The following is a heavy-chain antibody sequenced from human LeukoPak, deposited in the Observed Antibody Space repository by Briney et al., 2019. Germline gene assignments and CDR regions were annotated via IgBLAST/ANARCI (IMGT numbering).Heavy chain of an antibody. V-gene: IGHV3-48*02. CDR2: ISSSSSTI. D-gene: IGHD2-15*01. Sequence: PGGSLRLSCAASGFTFSSYSMNWVRQAPGKGLEWVSYISSSSSTIYYADSVKGRFTISRDNAKNSLYLQMNSLGDEDTAVYYCARGAVVVAAREFDYWGQGTLVTVSS. J-gene: IGHJ4*02. CDR3: ARGAVVVAAREFDY. CDR1: GFTFSSYS.